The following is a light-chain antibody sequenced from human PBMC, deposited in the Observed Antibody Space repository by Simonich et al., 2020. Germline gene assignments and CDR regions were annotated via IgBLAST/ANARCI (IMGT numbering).Light chain of an antibody. CDR3: SSYTSSSTWV. V-gene: IGLV2-14*03. CDR1: RRDFGGYNS. J-gene: IGLJ3*02. CDR2: DVS. Sequence: QSALTQPASVSGSPGQSITISCPGNRRDFGGYNSVSWYQQHPGKAPNLMIYDVSNRPSWVSNRFSGSKSGNTASLTISGLQAEDEADYYCSSYTSSSTWVFGGGTKLTVL.